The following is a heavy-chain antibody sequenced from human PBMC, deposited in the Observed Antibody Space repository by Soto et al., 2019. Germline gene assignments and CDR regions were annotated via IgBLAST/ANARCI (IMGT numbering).Heavy chain of an antibody. CDR1: GYTFTTYG. J-gene: IGHJ4*02. V-gene: IGHV1-46*01. D-gene: IGHD2-15*01. CDR2: INPSGGST. CDR3: ARDKLTNCSGGSCYSASYYFDY. Sequence: ASVKVSCKSSGYTFTTYGFSWVRQAPGQGLEWMGIINPSGGSTSYAQKFQGRVTMTRDTSTSTVYMELSSLRSEDTAVYYCARDKLTNCSGGSCYSASYYFDYWGQGTLVTVSS.